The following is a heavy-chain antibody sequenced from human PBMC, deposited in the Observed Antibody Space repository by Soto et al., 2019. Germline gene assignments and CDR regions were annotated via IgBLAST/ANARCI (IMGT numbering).Heavy chain of an antibody. J-gene: IGHJ4*02. V-gene: IGHV3-23*01. CDR2: ISGSGGST. D-gene: IGHD3-16*02. Sequence: GGSLRLSCAASGFTFSSYAMSWVRQAPGKGLEWVSAISGSGGSTYYADSVKGRFTISRDNSKNTLYLQMNSLRAEDTAVYYCAKDGPPHYDYIWGSYRLNDYWGQGTLVTVSS. CDR1: GFTFSSYA. CDR3: AKDGPPHYDYIWGSYRLNDY.